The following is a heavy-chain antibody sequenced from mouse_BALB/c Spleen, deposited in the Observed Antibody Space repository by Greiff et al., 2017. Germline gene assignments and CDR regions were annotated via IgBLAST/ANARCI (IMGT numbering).Heavy chain of an antibody. Sequence: EVKVVESGGGLVKPGGSLKLSCAASGFAFSSYDMSWVRQTPEKRLEWVAYISSGGGSTYYPDTVKGRFTISRDNAKNTLYLQMSSLKSEDTAMYYCARHRGRSYWYFDVWGAGTTVTVSS. CDR2: ISSGGGST. V-gene: IGHV5-12-1*01. CDR1: GFAFSSYD. CDR3: ARHRGRSYWYFDV. D-gene: IGHD3-1*01. J-gene: IGHJ1*01.